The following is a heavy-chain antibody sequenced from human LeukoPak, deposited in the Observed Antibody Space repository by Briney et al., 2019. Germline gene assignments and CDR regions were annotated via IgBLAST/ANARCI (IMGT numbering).Heavy chain of an antibody. CDR3: AKRGVGATTGGLRPPYPFDY. Sequence: GGSLRLSCAASGFTFSSYAMSWVRQAPGKGLEWVSAISGSGGSTYYADSVKGRFTISRDNSKNTLYLQMNSLRAEDTAVYYCAKRGVGATTGGLRPPYPFDYWGQGTLVTVSS. D-gene: IGHD1-26*01. J-gene: IGHJ4*02. V-gene: IGHV3-23*01. CDR2: ISGSGGST. CDR1: GFTFSSYA.